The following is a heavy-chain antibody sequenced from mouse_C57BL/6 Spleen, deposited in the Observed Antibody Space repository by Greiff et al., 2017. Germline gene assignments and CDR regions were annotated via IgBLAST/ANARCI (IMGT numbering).Heavy chain of an antibody. V-gene: IGHV1-80*01. D-gene: IGHD4-1*02. J-gene: IGHJ2*01. Sequence: QVQLQQSGAELVKPGASVKISCKASGYAFSSYWMNWVKQRPGKGLEWIGQIYPGDGDTNYNGKFKGKATLTADKSSSTAYMQLSSLTSEESAVYFCARPTGTFYYFDYWGQGTTLTVSS. CDR2: IYPGDGDT. CDR3: ARPTGTFYYFDY. CDR1: GYAFSSYW.